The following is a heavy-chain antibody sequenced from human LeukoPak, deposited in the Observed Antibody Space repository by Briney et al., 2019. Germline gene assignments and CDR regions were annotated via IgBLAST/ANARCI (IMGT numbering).Heavy chain of an antibody. J-gene: IGHJ5*02. D-gene: IGHD4-17*01. CDR2: IYHSGST. Sequence: PSETLSLTCAVSGTSISSSNWWSWVRQPPGKGLEWIGEIYHSGSTNYNPSLKSRVTISVDKFKNQFSLKLSSVTAADTAVYYCARGYGDYDNWFAPWGQGTLVTVSS. V-gene: IGHV4-4*02. CDR3: ARGYGDYDNWFAP. CDR1: GTSISSSNW.